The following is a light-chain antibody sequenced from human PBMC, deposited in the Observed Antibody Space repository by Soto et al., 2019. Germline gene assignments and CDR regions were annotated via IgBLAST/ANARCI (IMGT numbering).Light chain of an antibody. J-gene: IGLJ3*02. Sequence: QPVLTQPPSVSGVPGKRFTISCTGSNSHIGSNYDVHWYQQLPGSAPKLLIYGNNNRPSGVPDRFSASKSVTSASLAIAGLQADDEADYYCQSYDSRLSGVVFGGGTKLTVL. CDR2: GNN. V-gene: IGLV1-40*01. CDR3: QSYDSRLSGVV. CDR1: NSHIGSNYD.